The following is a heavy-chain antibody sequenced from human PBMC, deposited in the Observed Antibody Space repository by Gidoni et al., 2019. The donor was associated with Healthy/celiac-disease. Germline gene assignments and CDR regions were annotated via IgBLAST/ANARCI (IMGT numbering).Heavy chain of an antibody. J-gene: IGHJ4*02. CDR3: ARRQWLVLCYFDY. Sequence: LPLQASGPGLVKPSEPLSLTCTVSVGSLRSSSYYWGWIRQPPGKGLEWIGSSYYSGSTYYNPSLKSRVTISVDTSKNQFSLKLSSVTAADTAVYYCARRQWLVLCYFDYWGQGTLVTVSS. CDR1: VGSLRSSSYY. V-gene: IGHV4-39*01. D-gene: IGHD6-19*01. CDR2: SYYSGST.